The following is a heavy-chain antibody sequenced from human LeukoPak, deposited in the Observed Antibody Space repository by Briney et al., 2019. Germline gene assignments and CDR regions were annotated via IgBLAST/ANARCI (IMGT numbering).Heavy chain of an antibody. CDR1: GGTFSSYA. Sequence: GASVKVSCKASGGTFSSYAISWVRQAPGQGLEWMGGIIPIFGTANYAQKFQGRVTITADKSTSTAYMELSSLRSEDTAVYYCARVYDFWSGYWFDPWGQGTLVTVSS. CDR3: ARVYDFWSGYWFDP. V-gene: IGHV1-69*06. D-gene: IGHD3-3*01. CDR2: IIPIFGTA. J-gene: IGHJ5*02.